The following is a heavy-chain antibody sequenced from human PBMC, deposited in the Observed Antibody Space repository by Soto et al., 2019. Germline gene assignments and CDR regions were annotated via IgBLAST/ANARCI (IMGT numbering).Heavy chain of an antibody. J-gene: IGHJ4*02. Sequence: QVQLQESGPGLVKPSQTLSLTCTVSGGSIRSGGFYWGWIRQPPGKGLEWIGYIYYSGSTYCNRSLKGRFSLSGDTSQSQFSLKVRSVTAADTAVYYCARFSGGAVAGTGYFDYWGQGTLITDSS. D-gene: IGHD6-19*01. CDR1: GGSIRSGGFY. CDR3: ARFSGGAVAGTGYFDY. CDR2: IYYSGST. V-gene: IGHV4-30-4*01.